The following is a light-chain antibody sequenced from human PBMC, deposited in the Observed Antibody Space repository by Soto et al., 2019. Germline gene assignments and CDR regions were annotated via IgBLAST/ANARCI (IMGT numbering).Light chain of an antibody. V-gene: IGLV2-8*01. CDR3: LSHSGSSNV. CDR1: SSDVGASDY. CDR2: EVN. Sequence: QSALTQPPSASRSPGQSVAISCTGTSSDVGASDYVSWYQQHSGKAPKLLLYEVNKRPSGVPDRFSGAKSGNTASLTVSARQADDEADYYCLSHSGSSNVLGTGTKLTVL. J-gene: IGLJ1*01.